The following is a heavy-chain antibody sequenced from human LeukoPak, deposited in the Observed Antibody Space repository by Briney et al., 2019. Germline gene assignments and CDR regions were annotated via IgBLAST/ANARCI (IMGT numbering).Heavy chain of an antibody. D-gene: IGHD3-9*01. CDR2: IYETGST. J-gene: IGHJ3*01. V-gene: IGHV4-39*01. CDR3: VRPDDNSFDF. CDR1: GGSISSNSYY. Sequence: SETLSLTCTVSGGSISSNSYYWGWIRQPPERGLEWIGNIYETGSTNYNPSLKSRVTISVDTSKNQFSLKLSSVTAADTAVYYCVRPDDNSFDFWGQGTMVTVSS.